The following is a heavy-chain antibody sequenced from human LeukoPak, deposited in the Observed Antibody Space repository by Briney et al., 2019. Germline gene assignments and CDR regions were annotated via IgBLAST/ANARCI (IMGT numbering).Heavy chain of an antibody. CDR3: ARVSILIVPYYAFDI. D-gene: IGHD2/OR15-2a*01. Sequence: GGSLRLFCAASGLSFSSYSMKWVRQAPGKGLECVTSISSSSNYIYCADSVKGRFTISRDNAKHSLYLQINSKRAEDTAVYYCARVSILIVPYYAFDIWGQGTMVTVSS. V-gene: IGHV3-21*01. CDR2: ISSSSNYI. CDR1: GLSFSSYS. J-gene: IGHJ3*02.